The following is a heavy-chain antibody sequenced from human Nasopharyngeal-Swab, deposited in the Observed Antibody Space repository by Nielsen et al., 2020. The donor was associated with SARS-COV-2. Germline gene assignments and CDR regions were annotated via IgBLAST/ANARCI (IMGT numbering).Heavy chain of an antibody. V-gene: IGHV3-7*03. D-gene: IGHD3-3*01. CDR3: ARDLRHYDFWSGYYTGIYFQH. J-gene: IGHJ1*01. Sequence: WIRQPPGKGLEWVANIKQDGSEKYYVDSVKGRFTISRDNAKNSLYLQMNSLRAEDTAVYYCARDLRHYDFWSGYYTGIYFQHWGQGTLVIVSS. CDR2: IKQDGSEK.